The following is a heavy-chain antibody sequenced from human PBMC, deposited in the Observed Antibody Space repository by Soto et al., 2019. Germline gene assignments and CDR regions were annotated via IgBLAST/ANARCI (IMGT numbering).Heavy chain of an antibody. CDR1: GDTCTDYD. CDR2: INPNSGGT. CDR3: ARGVTGTTDPFWFDP. V-gene: IGHV1-2*04. Sequence: SVKVSWEASGDTCTDYDMHWVRQAPGQGLEWMGWINPNSGGTNYAQKFQGWVTMTRDTSISTAYMELSRLRSDDTAVYYCARGVTGTTDPFWFDPWGQGTLVTVSS. J-gene: IGHJ5*02. D-gene: IGHD1-7*01.